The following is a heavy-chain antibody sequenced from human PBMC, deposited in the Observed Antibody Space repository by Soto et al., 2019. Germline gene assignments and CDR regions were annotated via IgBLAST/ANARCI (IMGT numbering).Heavy chain of an antibody. J-gene: IGHJ5*02. V-gene: IGHV1-8*01. CDR2: INPNSGNT. D-gene: IGHD4-4*01. CDR3: ARSPPRVEKNNYAGGWFDP. Sequence: ASVKVSCKASGYPFTKYDINCVRQATGQGLEWMGWINPNSGNTGYSQKFQGRVTMTRNTSISTAYMELSSLRFDDTAVYYCARSPPRVEKNNYAGGWFDPWGQGTLVTVSS. CDR1: GYPFTKYD.